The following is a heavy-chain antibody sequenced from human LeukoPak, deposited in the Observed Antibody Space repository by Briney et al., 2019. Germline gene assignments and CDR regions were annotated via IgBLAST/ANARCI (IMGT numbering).Heavy chain of an antibody. D-gene: IGHD5-12*01. CDR1: GYTFTSYG. J-gene: IGHJ4*02. CDR2: ISAYNGIT. V-gene: IGHV1-18*01. CDR3: AIPSGARRGYSGYERDRNFDY. Sequence: ASVKVSCKASGYTFTSYGISWVRQAPGQGLEWMGWISAYNGITNYAQKLQGRVTMTTDTSTSTAYMELRSLRSDDTAVYYCAIPSGARRGYSGYERDRNFDYWGQGTLVTVSS.